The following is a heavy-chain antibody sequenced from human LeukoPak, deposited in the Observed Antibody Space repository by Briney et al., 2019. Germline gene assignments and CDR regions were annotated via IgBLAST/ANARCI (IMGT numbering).Heavy chain of an antibody. CDR2: ISSGDSA. Sequence: GGSLRLSCAASGFTVSSDYMTWVRQAPGKGLEWVSVISSGDSAYYADSVKGRFTISRDNSKNTLYLQMNTLRAEDTAVYYCARSIYASGSFYTFDIWGQGTMVTVSS. V-gene: IGHV3-53*01. CDR3: ARSIYASGSFYTFDI. CDR1: GFTVSSDY. D-gene: IGHD3-10*01. J-gene: IGHJ3*02.